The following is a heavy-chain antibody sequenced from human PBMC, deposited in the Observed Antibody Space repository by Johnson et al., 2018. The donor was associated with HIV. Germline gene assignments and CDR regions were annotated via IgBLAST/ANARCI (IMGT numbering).Heavy chain of an antibody. CDR1: GFTFSSYA. CDR3: AAGWWPGSFDI. Sequence: QVQLVESGGGVVQPGRSLRLSCAASGFTFSSYAMHWVRQAPGKGLEWVAVISYDGSNKYYVDSVKGRFTISRDNAKNSLSLQMSSLRAEDTAVYYCAAGWWPGSFDIWGQGTMVTVSS. CDR2: ISYDGSNK. V-gene: IGHV3-30*04. J-gene: IGHJ3*02. D-gene: IGHD2-15*01.